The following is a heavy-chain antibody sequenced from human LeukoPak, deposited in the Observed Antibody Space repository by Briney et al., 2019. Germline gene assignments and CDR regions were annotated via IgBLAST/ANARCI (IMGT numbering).Heavy chain of an antibody. CDR3: ATDLTCSSTSCYVDY. D-gene: IGHD2-2*01. V-gene: IGHV1-24*01. CDR1: GYTLTELS. Sequence: ASVKVSCKVSGYTLTELSMHWVRQAPGKGLEWMGSFDPEDGETIYAQKFQGRVTMTEDTSTDTAYMELSSLRSEDTAIYYCATDLTCSSTSCYVDYWGQGTLVTVSS. CDR2: FDPEDGET. J-gene: IGHJ4*02.